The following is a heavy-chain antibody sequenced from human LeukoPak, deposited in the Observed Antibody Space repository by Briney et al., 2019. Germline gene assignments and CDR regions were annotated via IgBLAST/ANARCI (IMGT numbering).Heavy chain of an antibody. CDR3: ARRGGYCSSTSCYRSPRYYYYGMDV. CDR2: INHSGST. CDR1: GGSFSGYY. Sequence: SETLSLTCAVYGGSFSGYYWSWIRQSPGKGLEWIGEINHSGSTNYNPSLKSRVTISVDTSKNQFSLKLSSVTAADTAVYYCARRGGYCSSTSCYRSPRYYYYGMDVWGQGTTVTVSS. J-gene: IGHJ6*02. D-gene: IGHD2-2*01. V-gene: IGHV4-34*01.